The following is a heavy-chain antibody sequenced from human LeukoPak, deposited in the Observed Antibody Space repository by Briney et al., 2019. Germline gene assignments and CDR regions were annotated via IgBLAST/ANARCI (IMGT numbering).Heavy chain of an antibody. D-gene: IGHD3-22*01. J-gene: IGHJ4*02. CDR3: ASPNAMIVAYFDY. CDR2: IYYSGST. V-gene: IGHV4-39*01. Sequence: SETLSLTCTVSGGSISSSSYYWGWIRQPPGKGLEWIGSIYYSGSTYYNPSLKSRVTISVDTSKNQFSLKLSSVTAADTAVYYCASPNAMIVAYFDYWGQGALVTVSS. CDR1: GGSISSSSYY.